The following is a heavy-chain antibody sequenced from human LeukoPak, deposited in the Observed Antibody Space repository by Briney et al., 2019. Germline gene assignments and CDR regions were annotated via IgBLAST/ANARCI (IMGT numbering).Heavy chain of an antibody. J-gene: IGHJ4*02. Sequence: PGGSLRLSCAASGFTVSSNYMSWVRQAPGKGLEWVSVIYSGGSTYYADSVKGRFTISRDNSKNTLYLQMNSLRAEDTAVYYCARDGKDSSSWYYFDYWGQGTLVTVSS. V-gene: IGHV3-53*01. CDR3: ARDGKDSSSWYYFDY. D-gene: IGHD6-13*01. CDR1: GFTVSSNY. CDR2: IYSGGST.